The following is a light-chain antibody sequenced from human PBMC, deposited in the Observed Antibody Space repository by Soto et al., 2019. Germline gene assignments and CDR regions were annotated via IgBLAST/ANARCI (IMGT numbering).Light chain of an antibody. V-gene: IGKV3D-20*01. J-gene: IGKJ1*01. CDR3: QHYGSSPWT. CDR1: QTVGSTY. Sequence: EIVLTQSPATLSLSPGERAALSCAASQTVGSTYIAWYHQKPGLAPRLLIYDTSSRATSIPDRFNGSGSGTDFTLTISRLEPEDFAVYSCQHYGSSPWTFGQGAKVEIK. CDR2: DTS.